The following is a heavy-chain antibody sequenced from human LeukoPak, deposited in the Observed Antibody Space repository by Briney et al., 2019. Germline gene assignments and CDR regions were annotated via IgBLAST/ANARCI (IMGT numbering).Heavy chain of an antibody. CDR3: ARVQYYYDSSGYWGAAYYFDY. CDR2: IYYSGST. V-gene: IGHV4-61*01. CDR1: GGSVSSGSYY. J-gene: IGHJ4*02. D-gene: IGHD3-22*01. Sequence: PSETLSLTCTVSGGSVSSGSYYWSWIRQPPGKGLKWIGYIYYSGSTNYNPSLKSRVTISVDTSKNQFSLKLSSVTAADTAVYYCARVQYYYDSSGYWGAAYYFDYWGQGTLVTVSS.